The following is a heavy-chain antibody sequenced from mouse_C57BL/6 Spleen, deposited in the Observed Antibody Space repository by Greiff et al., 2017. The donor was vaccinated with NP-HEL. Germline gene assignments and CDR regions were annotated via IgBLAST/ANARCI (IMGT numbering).Heavy chain of an antibody. V-gene: IGHV1-82*01. J-gene: IGHJ4*01. D-gene: IGHD2-5*01. CDR2: IYPGDGDT. CDR3: ARRYSNYDYAMDY. Sequence: VHLVESGPELVKPGASVKISCKASGYAFSSSWMNWVKQRPGKGLEWIGRIYPGDGDTNYNGKFKGKATLTADKSSSTAYMQLSSLTSEDSAVYFCARRYSNYDYAMDYWGQGASVTVSS. CDR1: GYAFSSSW.